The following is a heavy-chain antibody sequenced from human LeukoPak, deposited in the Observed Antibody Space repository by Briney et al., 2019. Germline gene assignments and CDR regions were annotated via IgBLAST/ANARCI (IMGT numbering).Heavy chain of an antibody. J-gene: IGHJ6*03. V-gene: IGHV3-7*01. Sequence: PGGSLRLSCAASGFTFSSYERNWVRQAPGKGLEWVANIKQDGSEKYYVDSVKGRFTISRDNAKNSLYLQMNSLRAEDTAVYYCARDKVDIVVVPAKECDYKYYYFMDVWGKGTTVTVSS. D-gene: IGHD2-2*01. CDR1: GFTFSSYE. CDR2: IKQDGSEK. CDR3: ARDKVDIVVVPAKECDYKYYYFMDV.